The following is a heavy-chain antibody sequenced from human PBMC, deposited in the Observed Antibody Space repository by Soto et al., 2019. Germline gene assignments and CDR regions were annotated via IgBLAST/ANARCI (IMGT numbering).Heavy chain of an antibody. D-gene: IGHD4-17*01. V-gene: IGHV4-31*03. J-gene: IGHJ3*02. Sequence: NLSLTCNVSGGSISSCDPYWTWIRHHPRKGLEWIGYIYFSGTTTDNPSLKSRLSISIHTSKNQFSLKLNSVTAADTAIYYCARDDYGGNSGDLDIWGQGTMATVSS. CDR2: IYFSGTT. CDR3: ARDDYGGNSGDLDI. CDR1: GGSISSCDPY.